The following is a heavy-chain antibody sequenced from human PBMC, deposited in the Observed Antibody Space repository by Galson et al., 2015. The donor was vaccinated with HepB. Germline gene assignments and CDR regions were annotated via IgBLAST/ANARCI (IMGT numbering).Heavy chain of an antibody. Sequence: SLRLSCAASGFTFSSYAMSWVRQAPGKGLEWVSAISGSGGSTYYADSVKGRFTISRDNSKNTLYLQMNSLRAEDTAVYYCAKAGGSYYHPEDFDYWGQGTLVTVSS. CDR3: AKAGGSYYHPEDFDY. V-gene: IGHV3-23*01. J-gene: IGHJ4*02. CDR2: ISGSGGST. CDR1: GFTFSSYA. D-gene: IGHD1-26*01.